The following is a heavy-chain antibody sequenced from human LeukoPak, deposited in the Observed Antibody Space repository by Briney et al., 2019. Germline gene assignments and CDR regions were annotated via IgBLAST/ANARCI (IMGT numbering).Heavy chain of an antibody. CDR3: ARYSKGNYVDY. CDR1: GYSFTSYW. V-gene: IGHV5-51*01. J-gene: IGHJ4*02. D-gene: IGHD2-15*01. Sequence: GESLKISCKGSGYSFTSYWIIYPGDSDTRYSPSFQGQVTISADKSISTAYLQWSSLKASDTAMYYCARYSKGNYVDYWGQGTLVTVSS. CDR2: IYPGDSDT.